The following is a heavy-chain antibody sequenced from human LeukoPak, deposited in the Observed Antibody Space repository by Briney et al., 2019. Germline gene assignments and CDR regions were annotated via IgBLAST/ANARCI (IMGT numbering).Heavy chain of an antibody. CDR1: GFSFSNYA. D-gene: IGHD1-14*01. CDR2: ISGRGANT. V-gene: IGHV3-23*01. CDR3: ARERPDSRNLDS. J-gene: IGHJ4*02. Sequence: GGSLRLSCAASGFSFSNYAMSWVRQAPGKGLEWVSAISGRGANTYYADSVKGRFTISRDNSKNTLSLQMNDLRVEDTAVYYCARERPDSRNLDSWGRGALVTVSS.